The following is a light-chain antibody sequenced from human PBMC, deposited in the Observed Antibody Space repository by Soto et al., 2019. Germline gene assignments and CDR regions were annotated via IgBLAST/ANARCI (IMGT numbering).Light chain of an antibody. V-gene: IGLV2-8*01. CDR1: SSDVGGYHY. CDR3: CSYAGGGAWV. Sequence: QSALTQPPSASGSPGQSVTISCTGTSSDVGGYHYVSWYQQHPGKAPKLMIHEVTKRPSGVPDRFSGSKSGNTASLTISGLQTEDEGDFYCCSYAGGGAWVFGGGTKLTVL. CDR2: EVT. J-gene: IGLJ3*02.